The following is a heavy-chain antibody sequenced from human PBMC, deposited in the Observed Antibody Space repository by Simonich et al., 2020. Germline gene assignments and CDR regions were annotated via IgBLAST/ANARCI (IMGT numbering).Heavy chain of an antibody. D-gene: IGHD1-1*01. CDR2: LNPNRGGT. V-gene: IGHV1-2*02. J-gene: IGHJ4*02. Sequence: QVQLVQSGAEVKKPGASVKVSCKASGYTFTGYYMHWVRQAPGQGLDEMERLNPNRGGTNHAKRIQGRVTRTRDTTSSTAYMALSRLRSDDTAVYYCARSSDLLNWNDGPYYWGQGTLVTVSS. CDR1: GYTFTGYY. CDR3: ARSSDLLNWNDGPYY.